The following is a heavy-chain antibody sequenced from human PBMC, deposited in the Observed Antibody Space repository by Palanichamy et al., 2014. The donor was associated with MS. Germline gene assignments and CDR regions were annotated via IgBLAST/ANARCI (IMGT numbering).Heavy chain of an antibody. CDR1: GYTFTNYG. CDR3: ATDERSWYGGRGDY. Sequence: QVQLVQSGAEVRKPGASVKVSCKASGYTFTNYGISWVRQAPGRGLEWMGWISPYNGNANYAQKYEGRVTMTTDTSTTTAYMELRSLRSDDTAVYYCATDERSWYGGRGDYWGQGTLVTVSS. D-gene: IGHD6-13*01. CDR2: ISPYNGNA. J-gene: IGHJ4*02. V-gene: IGHV1-18*01.